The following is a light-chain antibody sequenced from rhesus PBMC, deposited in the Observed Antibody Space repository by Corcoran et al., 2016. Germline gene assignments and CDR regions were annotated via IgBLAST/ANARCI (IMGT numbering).Light chain of an antibody. V-gene: IGKV1-22*01. CDR2: NAA. CDR1: QGISSW. J-gene: IGKJ3*01. Sequence: DIQMTQSPSSLSASVGDTVTITCRASQGISSWLAWYQQKPGKAPKLLIYNAASLQSGVPSRFSGRGSGTDFTLTIRSLQSEDFATYYCLQYNSRPFTFGPGTKLDI. CDR3: LQYNSRPFT.